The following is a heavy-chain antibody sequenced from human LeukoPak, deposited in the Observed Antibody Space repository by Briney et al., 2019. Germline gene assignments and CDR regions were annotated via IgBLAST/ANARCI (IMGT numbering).Heavy chain of an antibody. CDR3: AGTVIGTNYFND. D-gene: IGHD6-19*01. CDR2: ISSSSTFI. V-gene: IGHV3-21*04. CDR1: RFTLSFYS. J-gene: IGHJ4*02. Sequence: GGSLRLYCAATRFTLSFYSMNWVRQAPGKGLEWVSTISSSSTFIYYADSVKGRFTISRDNAKNSLDLQMNGLSAEDTAVYYCAGTVIGTNYFNDWGQGTLVIVSS.